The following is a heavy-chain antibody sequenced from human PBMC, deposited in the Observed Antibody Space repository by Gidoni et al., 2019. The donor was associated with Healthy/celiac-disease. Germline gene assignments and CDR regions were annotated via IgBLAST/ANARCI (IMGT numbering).Heavy chain of an antibody. CDR3: ARSPRAVAGSYYYYGMDV. CDR2: ISSSSSYI. CDR1: GFTFSSYS. J-gene: IGHJ6*02. Sequence: EVPLVESGGGLVKPGGSLRLSCAASGFTFSSYSRTWVRQAPGKGLEWVSSISSSSSYIYYADSVKGRFTISRDNAKNSLYLQMNSLRAEDTAVYYCARSPRAVAGSYYYYGMDVWGQGTTVTVSS. V-gene: IGHV3-21*01. D-gene: IGHD6-19*01.